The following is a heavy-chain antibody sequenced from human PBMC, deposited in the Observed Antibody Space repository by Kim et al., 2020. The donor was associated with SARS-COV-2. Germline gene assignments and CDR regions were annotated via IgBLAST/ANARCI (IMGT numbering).Heavy chain of an antibody. CDR2: INTNTGNP. CDR3: ATGPVGLLWFGELLRGPLYYYYGMDV. CDR1: GYTFTSYA. V-gene: IGHV7-4-1*02. J-gene: IGHJ6*02. D-gene: IGHD3-10*01. Sequence: ASVKVSCKASGYTFTSYAMNWVRQAPGQGLEWMGWINTNTGNPTYAQGFTGRFVFSLDTSVSTAYLQISSLKAEDTAVYYCATGPVGLLWFGELLRGPLYYYYGMDVWGQGTTVTVSS.